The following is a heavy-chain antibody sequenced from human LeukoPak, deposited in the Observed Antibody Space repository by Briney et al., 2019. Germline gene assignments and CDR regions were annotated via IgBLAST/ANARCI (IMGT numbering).Heavy chain of an antibody. J-gene: IGHJ5*02. Sequence: GGSLRLSCAASGFTFSSCAMSWLRQAPGKGLEWVWDISGSGGSTYYADPVKGRFTISRDTSKNTLYLQMNSLRAEDTAVYYCAKGRYSGSYYNWFDPWGQGTLVTVSS. CDR1: GFTFSSCA. V-gene: IGHV3-23*01. CDR3: AKGRYSGSYYNWFDP. CDR2: ISGSGGST. D-gene: IGHD1-26*01.